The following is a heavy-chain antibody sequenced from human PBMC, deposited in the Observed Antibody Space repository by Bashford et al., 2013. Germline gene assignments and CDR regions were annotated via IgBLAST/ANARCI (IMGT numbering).Heavy chain of an antibody. CDR2: IIPYFWHS. CDR1: GGTFSSYS. CDR3: ARGSTSGSYGNAFDI. Sequence: SVKGSPARASGGTFSSYSFNWVRQAPGQGLQWMGRIIPYFWHSKLRTEVPGQSHNYRGQSTTTAYMDLSSLRSEDTAVYYCARGSTSGSYGNAFDIWG. V-gene: IGHV1-69*04. J-gene: IGHJ3*02. D-gene: IGHD6-19*01.